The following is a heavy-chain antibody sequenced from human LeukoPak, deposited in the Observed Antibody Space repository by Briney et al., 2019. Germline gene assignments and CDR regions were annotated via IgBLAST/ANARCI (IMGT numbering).Heavy chain of an antibody. V-gene: IGHV3-23*01. J-gene: IGHJ4*02. D-gene: IGHD6-19*01. CDR3: AKPRGAVAGDLVY. Sequence: SAISGSGGSTYYADSVKGRFTISRDNSKNTLYLQMNSLRAEDTAVYYCAKPRGAVAGDLVYWGQGTLVTVSS. CDR2: ISGSGGST.